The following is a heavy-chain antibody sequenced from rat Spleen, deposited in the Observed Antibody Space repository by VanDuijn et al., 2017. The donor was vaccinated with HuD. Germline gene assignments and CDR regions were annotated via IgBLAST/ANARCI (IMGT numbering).Heavy chain of an antibody. CDR2: INSAGST. CDR3: VRYTAAISFDY. D-gene: IGHD1-2*01. CDR1: GHSISSSYR. Sequence: VQLQESGPGLVKPSQSLSLTCSVTGHSISSSYRWNWLREFPGSKLEWMGYINSAGSTIYNPSLKSRISITIDTSKNQFFLQLNSVTTEDTAIYFCVRYTAAISFDYWGQGVMVTVSS. J-gene: IGHJ2*01. V-gene: IGHV3-3*01.